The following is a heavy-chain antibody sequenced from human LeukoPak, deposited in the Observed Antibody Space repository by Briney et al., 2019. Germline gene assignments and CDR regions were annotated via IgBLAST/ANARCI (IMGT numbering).Heavy chain of an antibody. CDR1: GFTISNYG. CDR3: GRAKKGGSSKTGYSRGWYGGATFDY. V-gene: IGHV3-20*04. Sequence: PSETLTLTCAASGFTISNYGKSWVRQPPGKGLEWVSGINCNGGSTDYADSVKGRFTISRDNAKNYLYLQMNSLRAEDTAFYYCGRAKKGGSSKTGYSRGWYGGATFDYWGQGTLVTVSS. D-gene: IGHD6-19*01. J-gene: IGHJ4*02. CDR2: INCNGGST.